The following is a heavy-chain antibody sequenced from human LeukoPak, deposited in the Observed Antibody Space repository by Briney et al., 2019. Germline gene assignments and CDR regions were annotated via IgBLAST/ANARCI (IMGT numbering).Heavy chain of an antibody. J-gene: IGHJ6*03. CDR1: GFTFSRYN. Sequence: GGSLRLSCAASGFTFSRYNMTWVRQAPGKGLEWVSSISSSSDYIFYADSVRGRFTISRDNAKNSVFLQMNSLRVEDTAVYYCTKTTSSMDVWGKGTTVTVSS. CDR3: TKTTSSMDV. CDR2: ISSSSDYI. D-gene: IGHD2-2*01. V-gene: IGHV3-21*01.